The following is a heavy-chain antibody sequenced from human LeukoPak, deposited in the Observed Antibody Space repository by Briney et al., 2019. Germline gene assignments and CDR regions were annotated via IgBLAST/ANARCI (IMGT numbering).Heavy chain of an antibody. CDR3: ATGAAGRLYDSSSWYEAEYFQH. J-gene: IGHJ1*01. CDR2: FDPEDGET. D-gene: IGHD6-13*01. Sequence: ASVKVSCKVSGYTLTELSMHWVRQAPGKGLEWMGGFDPEDGETIYAQKFQGRVTMTEDTSTDTAYMELSSLRSEDTAVYYCATGAAGRLYDSSSWYEAEYFQHWGQGTLVTVSS. V-gene: IGHV1-24*01. CDR1: GYTLTELS.